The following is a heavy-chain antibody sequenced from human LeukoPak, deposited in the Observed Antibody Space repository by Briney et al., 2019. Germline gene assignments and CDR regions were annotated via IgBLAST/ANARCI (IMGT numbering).Heavy chain of an antibody. CDR3: VRDEVGTTPLDY. CDR1: GFTFSNYW. V-gene: IGHV3-74*01. Sequence: GGSLRLSCAASGFTFSNYWMHWVRQAPGKGLVWVSLIYSNGDTTIYADSVKGRFTISRDNAKNTLYLQMNSLRVEDTAVYYCVRDEVGTTPLDYWGQGTLVTVSS. J-gene: IGHJ4*02. CDR2: IYSNGDTT. D-gene: IGHD1-26*01.